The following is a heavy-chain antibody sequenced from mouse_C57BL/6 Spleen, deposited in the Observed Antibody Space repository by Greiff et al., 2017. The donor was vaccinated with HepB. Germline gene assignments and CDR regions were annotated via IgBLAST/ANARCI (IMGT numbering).Heavy chain of an antibody. Sequence: EVQLQQSGPELVKPGASVKISCKASGYTFTDYYMNWVKQSHGKSLEWIGDINPNNGGTSYNQKFKGKATLTVDKSSSTAYMELRSLTSEDSAVYYCAQGDYGSSSYWYFDVWGTGTTVTVSS. J-gene: IGHJ1*03. CDR2: INPNNGGT. D-gene: IGHD1-1*01. CDR1: GYTFTDYY. V-gene: IGHV1-26*01. CDR3: AQGDYGSSSYWYFDV.